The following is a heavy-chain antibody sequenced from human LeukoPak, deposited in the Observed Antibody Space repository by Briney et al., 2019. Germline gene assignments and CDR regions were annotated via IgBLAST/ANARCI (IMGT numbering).Heavy chain of an antibody. Sequence: PSETLSLTCTVSGGSISSSSYYWGWIRQPPGKGLEWIGSIYYSGSTYYNPSLKSRVTISVDTSKNQFSLKLSSVTAADTAVYYCARHGGRGGYSFDYWGQGTLVTVSS. D-gene: IGHD3-22*01. CDR2: IYYSGST. CDR3: ARHGGRGGYSFDY. V-gene: IGHV4-39*01. CDR1: GGSISSSSYY. J-gene: IGHJ4*02.